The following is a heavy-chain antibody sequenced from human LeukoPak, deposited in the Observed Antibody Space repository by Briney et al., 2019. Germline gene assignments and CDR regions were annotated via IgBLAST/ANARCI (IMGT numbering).Heavy chain of an antibody. CDR1: GGSISPYY. Sequence: SETLSLTCTVSGGSISPYYWSWIRQPPGKGLEWIGYIYYSGTTNYNPSLKSRVTISVDTSKNQFSLKLISVTAADTAAYYCARDLKIGYNSGWYSFDYWGQGILVTVSS. CDR2: IYYSGTT. V-gene: IGHV4-59*01. D-gene: IGHD6-19*01. J-gene: IGHJ4*02. CDR3: ARDLKIGYNSGWYSFDY.